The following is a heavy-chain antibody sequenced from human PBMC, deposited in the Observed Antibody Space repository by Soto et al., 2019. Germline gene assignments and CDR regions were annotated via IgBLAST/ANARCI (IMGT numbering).Heavy chain of an antibody. Sequence: QVQLVQSGAEVKKPGSSVKVSCKASGGTFSSYAISWVRQAPGQGLEWMGGIIPIFGTANYAQKFQGRVTITADESTSTAYMELSSLRSEDAAVYYCASEGVGVLSWGLASYFDYWGQGTLVTVSS. CDR1: GGTFSSYA. CDR3: ASEGVGVLSWGLASYFDY. D-gene: IGHD3-16*02. CDR2: IIPIFGTA. V-gene: IGHV1-69*01. J-gene: IGHJ4*02.